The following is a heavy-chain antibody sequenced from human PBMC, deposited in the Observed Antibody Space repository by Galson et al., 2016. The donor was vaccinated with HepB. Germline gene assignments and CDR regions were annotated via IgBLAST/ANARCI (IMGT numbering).Heavy chain of an antibody. CDR1: GFTFSDFD. Sequence: SLRLSCAGSGFTFSDFDMTWIRQAPGKGLEWVSDIRSSGTYTKYAASVKGRFTISRDNAKTSLFLQTNSLRVEDTAVYYCARPATSTRCYTCFDYWGQGTLVTFSS. CDR3: ARPATSTRCYTCFDY. D-gene: IGHD2-2*02. V-gene: IGHV3-11*06. CDR2: IRSSGTYT. J-gene: IGHJ4*02.